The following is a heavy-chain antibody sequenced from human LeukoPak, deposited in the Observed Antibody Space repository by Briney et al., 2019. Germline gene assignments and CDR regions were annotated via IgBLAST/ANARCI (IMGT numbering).Heavy chain of an antibody. CDR2: INHSGST. Sequence: SETLSLTCAVYGGSFSGYYWSWIRQPPGKGLEWIGEINHSGSTNYNPSLKSRVTISVDTSKNQFSLKLSSVTAADTAVYYCARGQDYYDSSGYSLDAFDIWGQGTMVTASS. J-gene: IGHJ3*02. V-gene: IGHV4-34*01. CDR1: GGSFSGYY. CDR3: ARGQDYYDSSGYSLDAFDI. D-gene: IGHD3-22*01.